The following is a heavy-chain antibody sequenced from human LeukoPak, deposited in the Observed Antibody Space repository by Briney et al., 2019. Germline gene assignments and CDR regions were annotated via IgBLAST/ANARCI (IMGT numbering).Heavy chain of an antibody. D-gene: IGHD3-16*01. Sequence: SETVSLTCTVSGGSISSSSYYWGWIRQPPGKGLEWIGSIYYGGSTYYNPSLKSRVTTPVDTSKNQFSLKLSSVTAADTAVYYCARRNSYGFDSWGQGTLATVSS. CDR2: IYYGGST. V-gene: IGHV4-39*01. CDR3: ARRNSYGFDS. J-gene: IGHJ5*01. CDR1: GGSISSSSYY.